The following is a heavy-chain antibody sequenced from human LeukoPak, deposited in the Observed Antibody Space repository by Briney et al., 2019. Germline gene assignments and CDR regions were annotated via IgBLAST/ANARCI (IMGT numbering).Heavy chain of an antibody. J-gene: IGHJ6*02. CDR2: IYYSGST. Sequence: PSETLSLTCTVSGGSISSYYWSWIRQPPGKGLEWIGYIYYSGSTNYNPSLKSRVTISVDTPKNQFSLKLSSVTAADTAVYYCARDGGTIAAAGTPWYYGMDVWGQGTTVTVSS. CDR1: GGSISSYY. V-gene: IGHV4-59*01. CDR3: ARDGGTIAAAGTPWYYGMDV. D-gene: IGHD6-13*01.